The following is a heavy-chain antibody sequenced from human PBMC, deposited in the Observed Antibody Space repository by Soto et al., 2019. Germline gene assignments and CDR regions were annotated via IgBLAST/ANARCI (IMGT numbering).Heavy chain of an antibody. J-gene: IGHJ3*02. Sequence: PGGSLRLSCGGSGFSLDDYTMHWVRQAPGNGPEWVASLSWNSGFSGYADSVKGRFTISRDNAQSSVHLQMNNLRTEDTALYYCAKGRGTIVVTDAYDIWGQGTMVTVSS. D-gene: IGHD3-22*01. V-gene: IGHV3-9*01. CDR2: LSWNSGFS. CDR3: AKGRGTIVVTDAYDI. CDR1: GFSLDDYT.